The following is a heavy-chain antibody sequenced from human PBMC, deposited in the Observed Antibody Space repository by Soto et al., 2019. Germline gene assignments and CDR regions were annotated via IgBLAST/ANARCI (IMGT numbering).Heavy chain of an antibody. CDR2: IYYSGNT. CDR1: GGTSVDLYGY. V-gene: IGHV4-30-4*01. Sequence: SVTMSLPSSVAGGTSVDLYGYWICIRRPPGKGLEWIGNIYYSGNTYYTPSLKSRLIISIDTSKNQFSLKVGSVTAADTAVYYCASSSLYGMDVWGQGTTVSVSS. J-gene: IGHJ6*01. CDR3: ASSSLYGMDV.